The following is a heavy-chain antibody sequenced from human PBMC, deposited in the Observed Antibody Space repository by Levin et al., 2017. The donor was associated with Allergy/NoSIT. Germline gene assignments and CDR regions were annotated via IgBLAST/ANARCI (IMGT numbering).Heavy chain of an antibody. J-gene: IGHJ6*02. CDR3: ARLDSSAGLLRSYYYYGMDV. CDR1: GYTFTSYD. D-gene: IGHD3-22*01. CDR2: MNPNSGNT. Sequence: ASVKVSCKASGYTFTSYDINWVRQATGQGLEWMGWMNPNSGNTGYAQKFQGRVTMTRNTSISTAYMELSSLRSEDTAVYYCARLDSSAGLLRSYYYYGMDVWGQGTTVTVSS. V-gene: IGHV1-8*01.